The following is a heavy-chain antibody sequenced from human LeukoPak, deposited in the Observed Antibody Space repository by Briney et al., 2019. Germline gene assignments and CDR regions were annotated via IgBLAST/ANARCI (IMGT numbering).Heavy chain of an antibody. CDR1: GSGYSISGGCY. CDR2: IYHSGST. V-gene: IGHV4-38-2*02. Sequence: PSETVSLTCTVSGSGYSISGGCYWGWIRQPPGKGLEWIGSIYHSGSTYYNPSLKSRVTISLDMSKNQFSLRLNSVTAADTAVYFCAGQFDSSGSYFYWGQGTLVTVSS. J-gene: IGHJ4*02. D-gene: IGHD3-22*01. CDR3: AGQFDSSGSYFY.